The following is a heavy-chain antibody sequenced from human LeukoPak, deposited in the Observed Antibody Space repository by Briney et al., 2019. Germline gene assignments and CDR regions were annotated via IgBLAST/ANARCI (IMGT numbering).Heavy chain of an antibody. D-gene: IGHD2-15*01. V-gene: IGHV4-59*08. CDR1: GGSISSYY. J-gene: IGHJ4*02. CDR3: AGGYCSGGSCPSSLDY. CDR2: IYYSGST. Sequence: SETLSLTCTVSGGSISSYYWSWIRQPPGKGLGWIGYIYYSGSTNYNPSLKSRVTISVDTSKNQFSLKLSSVTAADTAVYYCAGGYCSGGSCPSSLDYWGQGTLVTVSS.